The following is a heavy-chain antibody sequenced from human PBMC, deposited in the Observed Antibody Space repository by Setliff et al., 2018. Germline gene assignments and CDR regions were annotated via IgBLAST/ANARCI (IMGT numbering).Heavy chain of an antibody. V-gene: IGHV4-59*08. Sequence: LSLTCTVSGASISSHYWHWIRQPPGKGLEWIGYIYYSGSTNYNPSLRSRVTISSDTSKNQFSLQLTSVTATDTAVYYCARGKIFYVGDSHYFDIWGQGALVTVSS. D-gene: IGHD4-17*01. J-gene: IGHJ4*02. CDR1: GASISSHY. CDR3: ARGKIFYVGDSHYFDI. CDR2: IYYSGST.